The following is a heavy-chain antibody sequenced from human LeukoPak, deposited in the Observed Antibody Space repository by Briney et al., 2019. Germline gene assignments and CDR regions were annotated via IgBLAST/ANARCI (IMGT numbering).Heavy chain of an antibody. CDR2: INSDGSST. CDR1: GFTFSSNW. CDR3: ARGPKWFDP. V-gene: IGHV3-74*01. Sequence: PGGSLRLSCAASGFTFSSNWMHWVRQAPGKGLVWVSRINSDGSSTNYADPVKGRFTISRDNAENTLYLQMNSLRADDTAVYYCARGPKWFDPWGQGTLVTVSA. J-gene: IGHJ5*02.